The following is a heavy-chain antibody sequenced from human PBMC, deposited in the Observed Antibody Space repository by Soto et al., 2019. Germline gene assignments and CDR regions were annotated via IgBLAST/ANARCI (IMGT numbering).Heavy chain of an antibody. CDR1: GGTFNTYT. V-gene: IGHV1-69*02. CDR3: SIGSWSAETFDV. CDR2: IIPMLTVT. J-gene: IGHJ3*01. Sequence: QVDLTQSGAEVKKPGSSVKVSCKAAGGTFNTYTLFWVRQAPGHGLEWMGRIIPMLTVTNSAQKFQDRLTLTADKSTGTAFMELTSLRSDDTAVYYCSIGSWSAETFDVWGQGTMVTVSS. D-gene: IGHD2-2*01.